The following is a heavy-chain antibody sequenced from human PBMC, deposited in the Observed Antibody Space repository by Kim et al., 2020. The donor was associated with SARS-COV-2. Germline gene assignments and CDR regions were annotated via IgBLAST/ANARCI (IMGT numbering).Heavy chain of an antibody. J-gene: IGHJ4*02. CDR3: ARALGCFDS. D-gene: IGHD2-8*01. Sequence: GSTYYNTSRKSRVTLSVDTSKNRFSLKLSSVTAADTAVYYCARALGCFDSWGQGTLVTVSS. V-gene: IGHV4-31*02. CDR2: GST.